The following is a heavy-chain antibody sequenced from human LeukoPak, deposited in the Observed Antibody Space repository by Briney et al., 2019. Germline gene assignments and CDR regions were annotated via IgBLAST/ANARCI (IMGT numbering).Heavy chain of an antibody. V-gene: IGHV3-30*18. CDR1: GFTFCSYG. D-gene: IGHD6-13*01. CDR2: ISYDGSNK. J-gene: IGHJ4*02. Sequence: GRSLRLSCAASGFTFCSYGMHWVREAPGRGLEWVAVISYDGSNKYYADSVKGRYTISRDNSKNTLYLQINSLRAEDRAVYYCEKDRRSSWAIDYWGQGTLVPVSS. CDR3: EKDRRSSWAIDY.